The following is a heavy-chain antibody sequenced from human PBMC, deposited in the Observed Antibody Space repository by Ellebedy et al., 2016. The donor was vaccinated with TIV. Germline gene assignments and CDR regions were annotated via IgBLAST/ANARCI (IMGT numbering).Heavy chain of an antibody. V-gene: IGHV1-46*01. Sequence: AASVKVSCKASGYTFTSYYMHWVRQAPGQGLEWMGILNPSGGDTSYAQKFQGRVTMTGDMSTSTVYMELSSLRSEDTAIYYCARAGLKYTYEYVGDFWGQGTLVTVSS. CDR1: GYTFTSYY. J-gene: IGHJ4*02. CDR2: LNPSGGDT. CDR3: ARAGLKYTYEYVGDF. D-gene: IGHD3-16*01.